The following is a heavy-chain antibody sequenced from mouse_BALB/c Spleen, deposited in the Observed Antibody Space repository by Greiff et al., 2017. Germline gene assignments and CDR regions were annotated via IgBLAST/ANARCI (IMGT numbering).Heavy chain of an antibody. D-gene: IGHD3-2*01. CDR1: GYTFTSYW. CDR3: TRSGQLGLRGYYAMDY. J-gene: IGHJ4*01. Sequence: EVKLVESGTVLARPGASVKMSCKASGYTFTSYWMHWVKQRPGQGLEWIGAIYPGNSDTSYNQKFKGKAKLTAVTSTSTAYMELSSLTNEDSAVYYCTRSGQLGLRGYYAMDYWGQGTSVTVSS. V-gene: IGHV1-5*01. CDR2: IYPGNSDT.